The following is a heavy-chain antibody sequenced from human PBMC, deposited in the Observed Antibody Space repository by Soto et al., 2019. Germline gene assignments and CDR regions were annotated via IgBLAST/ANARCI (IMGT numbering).Heavy chain of an antibody. CDR1: GGYISSYY. V-gene: IGHV4-59*01. D-gene: IGHD3-3*01. CDR3: ARGPPLYDFWSGTLAWWFDP. J-gene: IGHJ5*02. CDR2: IYYSGST. Sequence: LETLSVTCSVSGGYISSYYGSWIRQHPGKGLEWIGYIYYSGSTNYNPSLKSRVTISVDTSKNQFSLKLSSVTAADTAVYYCARGPPLYDFWSGTLAWWFDPWGQGTLVTVSS.